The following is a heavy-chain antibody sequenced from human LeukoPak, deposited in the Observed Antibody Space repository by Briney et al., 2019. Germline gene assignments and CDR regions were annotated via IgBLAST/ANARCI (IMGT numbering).Heavy chain of an antibody. J-gene: IGHJ3*02. V-gene: IGHV4-34*01. D-gene: IGHD2-21*02. CDR1: VGSFSGYY. CDR2: INNSGST. Sequence: PETLSLTCAVYVGSFSGYYGSCIRPPPGKGRGWVGEINNSGSTNYKPSLKRRITISVDTSKNQFSLKLSSVTAADTAVYYCARGGLIVVVTAIRGAFEIWGQGTMVTVSS. CDR3: ARGGLIVVVTAIRGAFEI.